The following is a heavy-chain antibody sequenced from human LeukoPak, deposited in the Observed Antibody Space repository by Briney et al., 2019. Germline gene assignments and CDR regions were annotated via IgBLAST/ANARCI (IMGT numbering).Heavy chain of an antibody. J-gene: IGHJ4*02. D-gene: IGHD3-22*01. CDR2: IYYSGST. Sequence: SETLSLTCTVSGGSISSYYWSWIRQPPGKGLEWIGYIYYSGSTNYNPSLKSRVTISVDTSKNQFSLKLSSVTAADTAVYYCARAGSRVIRDTYYFDYWGQGTLVTVSS. V-gene: IGHV4-59*01. CDR3: ARAGSRVIRDTYYFDY. CDR1: GGSISSYY.